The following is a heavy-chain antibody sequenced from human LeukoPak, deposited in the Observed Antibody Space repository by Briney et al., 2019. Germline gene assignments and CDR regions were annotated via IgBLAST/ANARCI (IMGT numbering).Heavy chain of an antibody. V-gene: IGHV1-69*13. CDR2: IIPIFGTA. CDR1: GGTFSSYG. J-gene: IGHJ6*03. CDR3: ARVSSRRLLLEWLPSDYYYYYTDV. Sequence: SVKVSCKASGGTFSSYGISWVRQAPGQGLEWMGGIIPIFGTANYAQKFQGRVTITADESTSTAYMELSSLRSEDTAVYYCARVSSRRLLLEWLPSDYYYYYTDVWGKGTTVTVSS. D-gene: IGHD3-3*01.